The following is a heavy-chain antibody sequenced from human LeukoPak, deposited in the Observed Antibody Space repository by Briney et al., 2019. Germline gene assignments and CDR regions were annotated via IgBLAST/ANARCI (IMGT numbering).Heavy chain of an antibody. CDR3: ARAPGVATKRFDY. D-gene: IGHD5-12*01. CDR1: GGSFSGYY. V-gene: IGHV4-34*01. J-gene: IGHJ4*02. Sequence: PSETLSLTSAVYGGSFSGYYWSWIRQPPGKGLEWIGEINHNGSTNYNPSLKSRVTISVDTSKNQFALKLSSVTAADTAVYYCARAPGVATKRFDYWGQGTLVTVSS. CDR2: INHNGST.